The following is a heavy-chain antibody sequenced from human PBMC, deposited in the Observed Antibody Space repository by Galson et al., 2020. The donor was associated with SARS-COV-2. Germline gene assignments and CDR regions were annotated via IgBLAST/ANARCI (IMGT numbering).Heavy chain of an antibody. CDR1: GYSISSGYY. V-gene: IGHV4-38-2*01. J-gene: IGHJ3*02. D-gene: IGHD3-10*01. Sequence: SQTLSLTCAVSGYSISSGYYWGWIRQPPGKGLEWIGSIYHSGSTYYNPSLKSRVTISVDTSKNQFSLKLSSVTAADTAVYYCARTGYYYGSGTTAVGAFDIWGQGTMVTVSS. CDR3: ARTGYYYGSGTTAVGAFDI. CDR2: IYHSGST.